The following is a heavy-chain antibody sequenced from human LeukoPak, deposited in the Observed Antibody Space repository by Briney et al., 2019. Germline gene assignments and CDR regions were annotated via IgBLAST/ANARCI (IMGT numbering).Heavy chain of an antibody. CDR1: GGSFSGFY. Sequence: SETLSLTCAVYGGSFSGFYWSWIRQPPGKGLEWIGEINHSGSTNYNPSLKSRVTISVDTSKNQFSLKLSSVTAADTAVYYCAGEGFRSGYSLTLDYWGQGTLVTVSS. J-gene: IGHJ4*02. D-gene: IGHD3-22*01. CDR3: AGEGFRSGYSLTLDY. CDR2: INHSGST. V-gene: IGHV4-34*01.